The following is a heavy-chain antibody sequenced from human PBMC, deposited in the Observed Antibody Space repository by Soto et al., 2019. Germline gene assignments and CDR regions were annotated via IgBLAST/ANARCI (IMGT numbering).Heavy chain of an antibody. Sequence: XGALSLTCDVSGYYIGSGSCWDWIRQPPVKGLEWVGRSYHSGSTYYNPSLKSRVTISVDTSKNQFSLKPSSVTAADTAVYYCGTTQCSSTSFRPYNWFDHWGQGTLVTVSS. CDR3: GTTQCSSTSFRPYNWFDH. J-gene: IGHJ5*02. V-gene: IGHV4-38-2*01. CDR1: GYYIGSGSC. CDR2: SYHSGST. D-gene: IGHD2-2*01.